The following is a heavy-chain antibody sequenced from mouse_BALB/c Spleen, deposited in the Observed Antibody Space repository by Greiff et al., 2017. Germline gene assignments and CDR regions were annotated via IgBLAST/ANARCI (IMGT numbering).Heavy chain of an antibody. Sequence: VQLQQPGAELVMPGASVKMSCKASGYTFTDYWMHWVKQRPGQGLEWIGAIDTSDSYTSYNQKFKGKATLTVDESSSTAYMQLSSLTSEDSAVYYCARSNAAMDYWGQGTSVTVSS. CDR1: GYTFTDYW. J-gene: IGHJ4*01. V-gene: IGHV1-69*01. CDR2: IDTSDSYT. CDR3: ARSNAAMDY.